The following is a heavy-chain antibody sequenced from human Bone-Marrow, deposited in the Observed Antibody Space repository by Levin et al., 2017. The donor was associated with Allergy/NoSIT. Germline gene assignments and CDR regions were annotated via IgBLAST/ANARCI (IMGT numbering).Heavy chain of an antibody. D-gene: IGHD3-10*01. V-gene: IGHV3-9*01. Sequence: PGGSLRLSCAASGFTFADYAMHWVRQAPGKGLEWVSVISWNSGSMGYADSVQGRFTISRDNTKNSLYLQMNSLRAEDTAFYYCAKDTGSGSYYQYNWFDLWGQGTLVTVSS. CDR1: GFTFADYA. J-gene: IGHJ5*02. CDR2: ISWNSGSM. CDR3: AKDTGSGSYYQYNWFDL.